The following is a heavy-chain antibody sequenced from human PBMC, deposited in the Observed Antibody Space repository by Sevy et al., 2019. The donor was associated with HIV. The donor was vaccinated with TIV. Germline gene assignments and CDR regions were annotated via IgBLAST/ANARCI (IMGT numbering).Heavy chain of an antibody. CDR2: ISSSGSTI. D-gene: IGHD3-3*01. Sequence: GGSLRLSCAASGFTFSDYYMSWVRQAPGKGLEWVSYISSSGSTIYYANSVKGRFTISRDNAKNSLYLQMNSLRAEDTAVYDCAGDPTYYDFWGGYYTGWFDPWGQGTLVTVSS. CDR1: GFTFSDYY. J-gene: IGHJ5*02. CDR3: AGDPTYYDFWGGYYTGWFDP. V-gene: IGHV3-11*01.